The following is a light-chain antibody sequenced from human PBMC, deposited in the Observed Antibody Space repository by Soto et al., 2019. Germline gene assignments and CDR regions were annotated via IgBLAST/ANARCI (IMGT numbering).Light chain of an antibody. CDR1: SSNIGLND. J-gene: IGLJ2*01. V-gene: IGLV1-44*01. CDR3: AAWDDNRNGAV. CDR2: DTN. Sequence: QSVLTQPPSASGTPGQTVTISCSGSSSNIGLNDVHWYRQLSGTAPQILIYDTNQQATGVPDRFSGSSAGTSASVAIHGLQSEDEADSDCAAWDDNRNGAVFGGGTKLTVL.